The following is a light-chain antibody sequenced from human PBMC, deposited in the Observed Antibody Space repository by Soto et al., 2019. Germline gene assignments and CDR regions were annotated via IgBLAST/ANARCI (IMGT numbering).Light chain of an antibody. J-gene: IGKJ1*01. CDR2: DAS. CDR3: QQYNNWPQT. V-gene: IGKV3D-15*01. CDR1: QSVSSY. Sequence: EIVLTQSPATLSVSPGERATLSFRASQSVSSYLAWYQQKPGQAPRLLIYDASNRATGIPARFSGSGSGTEFTLTINSLQSEDFAVYYCQQYNNWPQTFGQGTKVDIK.